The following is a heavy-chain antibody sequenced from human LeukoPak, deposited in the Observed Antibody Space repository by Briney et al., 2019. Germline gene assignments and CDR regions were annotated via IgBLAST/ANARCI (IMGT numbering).Heavy chain of an antibody. D-gene: IGHD2-15*01. V-gene: IGHV1-2*04. Sequence: ASVKVSCKASGYTFTGYYMHWVRQAPGQGLEWMGWINPNSGGTNYAQKFQGWVTMTRDTSISTAYMELSRLRSDDTAVYYCARGGDIVVVVAATFDYLGQGTLVTVSS. CDR3: ARGGDIVVVVAATFDY. CDR2: INPNSGGT. CDR1: GYTFTGYY. J-gene: IGHJ4*02.